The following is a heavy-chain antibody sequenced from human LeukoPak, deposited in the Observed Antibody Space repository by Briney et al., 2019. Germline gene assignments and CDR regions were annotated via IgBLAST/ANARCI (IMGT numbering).Heavy chain of an antibody. CDR2: IYSGGGT. CDR3: ARDLKDYYGSGSFDY. CDR1: GFTVSSNY. V-gene: IGHV3-66*01. J-gene: IGHJ4*02. Sequence: PGGSLRLSCAASGFTVSSNYMSWVRQAPGKGLEWVSVIYSGGGTYYADSVKGRFTISRDNSKNTLYLQMNSLRAEDTAVYYCARDLKDYYGSGSFDYWGQGTLVTVSS. D-gene: IGHD3-10*01.